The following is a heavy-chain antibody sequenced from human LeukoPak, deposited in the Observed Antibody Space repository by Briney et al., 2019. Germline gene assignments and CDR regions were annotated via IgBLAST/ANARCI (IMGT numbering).Heavy chain of an antibody. Sequence: SETLSLTCTVSGGSISSGGHYWSWIRQHPGKGLEWIGYICYSGSTYYNPSLKSRVTISVDASKNQFSLKLSSVTAADTAVYYCARSDSSGYYYPDWGQGTPVTVSS. V-gene: IGHV4-31*03. CDR3: ARSDSSGYYYPD. D-gene: IGHD3-22*01. J-gene: IGHJ4*02. CDR2: ICYSGST. CDR1: GGSISSGGHY.